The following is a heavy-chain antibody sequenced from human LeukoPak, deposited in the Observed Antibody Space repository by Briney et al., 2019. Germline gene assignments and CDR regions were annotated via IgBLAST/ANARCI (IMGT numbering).Heavy chain of an antibody. CDR2: LSSSSSTI. CDR1: GFTFSSYC. Sequence: PGGALRLFCAASGFTFSSYCMNWVRQGPGEGVEWGSYLSSSSSTIYYADSVKGRFTISRDNAKNSLYLQMNSLRDEDTAVYYCARVAGKYNRDAFDIWGQGTMVTVSS. J-gene: IGHJ3*02. D-gene: IGHD1-20*01. V-gene: IGHV3-48*02. CDR3: ARVAGKYNRDAFDI.